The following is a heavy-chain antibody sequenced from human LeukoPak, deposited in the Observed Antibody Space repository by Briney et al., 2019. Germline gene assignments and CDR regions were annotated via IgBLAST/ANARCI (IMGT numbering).Heavy chain of an antibody. CDR2: IWYDGSNK. J-gene: IGHJ5*02. D-gene: IGHD1-26*01. Sequence: GRSLRLCCAASGFTFSSYGMHWVRQAPGKGLEWVAVIWYDGSNKYYADSVKGRFTISRDNSKNTLYLQMNSLRAEDTAVYYCARLGRRGNWFDPWGQGTLVTVSS. V-gene: IGHV3-33*01. CDR1: GFTFSSYG. CDR3: ARLGRRGNWFDP.